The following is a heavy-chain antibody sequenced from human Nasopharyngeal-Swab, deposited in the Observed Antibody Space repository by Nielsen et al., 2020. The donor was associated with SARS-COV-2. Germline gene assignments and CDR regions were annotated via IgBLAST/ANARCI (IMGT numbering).Heavy chain of an antibody. CDR2: IGTAGDT. J-gene: IGHJ6*03. Sequence: GESLKISCAASGFTFSSYDMHWVRQATGKGLEWVSAIGTAGDTYYPGSVKGRFTISRENAKSSLYLQMNSLRAGDTAVYYCARGEQQLVRRYYYYYMDVWGKGTTVTVSS. D-gene: IGHD6-13*01. CDR1: GFTFSSYD. V-gene: IGHV3-13*01. CDR3: ARGEQQLVRRYYYYYMDV.